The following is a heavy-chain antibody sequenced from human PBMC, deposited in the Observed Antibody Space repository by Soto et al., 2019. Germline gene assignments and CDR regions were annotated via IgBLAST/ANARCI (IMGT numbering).Heavy chain of an antibody. CDR1: GDTFSFYT. V-gene: IGHV1-69*02. CDR3: ATSYGSGYRAFNY. Sequence: QVQLVQSGAELKKPGSSVKVSCKASGDTFSFYTINWVQQAPGLGREWMGRVNPILSMSNYAQKFQGRVMMPEAKSTSTAYVELRSLRSEDTAFYYCATSYGSGYRAFNYWGQGALVTVSS. J-gene: IGHJ4*02. CDR2: VNPILSMS. D-gene: IGHD3-10*01.